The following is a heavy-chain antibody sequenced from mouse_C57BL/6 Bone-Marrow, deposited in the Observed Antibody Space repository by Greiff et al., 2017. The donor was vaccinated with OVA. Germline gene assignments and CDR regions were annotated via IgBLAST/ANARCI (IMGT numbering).Heavy chain of an antibody. CDR2: INPSTGGT. Sequence: EVQLQQSGPELVKPGASVKISCKASGYSFTGYYMHWVKQSSEKSLEWIGEINPSTGGTSYNQKFKGKATLTVDKSSSTAYMQLKSLTSEDSAVYYCARCDGYPWFAYWGQGTLVTVSA. D-gene: IGHD2-3*01. V-gene: IGHV1-43*01. CDR3: ARCDGYPWFAY. CDR1: GYSFTGYY. J-gene: IGHJ3*01.